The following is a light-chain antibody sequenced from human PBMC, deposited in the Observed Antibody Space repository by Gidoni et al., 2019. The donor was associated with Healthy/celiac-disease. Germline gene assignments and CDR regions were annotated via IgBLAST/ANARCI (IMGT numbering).Light chain of an antibody. Sequence: DIVMTQSPDSLAFTLGDRPTINCKSIQSGLYSSNNKNYLAWYQQKPGQPPKLLIYWASTRESGVPDRFSGSGSGTDFTLTISSLQAEDVAVYYCQQYYSTPWTFGQGTKVEIK. CDR1: QSGLYSSNNKNY. J-gene: IGKJ1*01. V-gene: IGKV4-1*01. CDR2: WAS. CDR3: QQYYSTPWT.